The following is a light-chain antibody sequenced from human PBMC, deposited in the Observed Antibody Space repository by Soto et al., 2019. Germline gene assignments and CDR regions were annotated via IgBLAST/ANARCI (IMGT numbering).Light chain of an antibody. Sequence: QSALTQPASVSGSPGQSITISCTGTSSDVGGYNYVSWHQQHPGKAPKLMIYDVSNRPSGVSNRFSGSKSGNTASLTISGLQAEDEADYYRSSYTSSSTLLYVFGTGTQLTVL. J-gene: IGLJ1*01. V-gene: IGLV2-14*01. CDR2: DVS. CDR1: SSDVGGYNY. CDR3: SSYTSSSTLLYV.